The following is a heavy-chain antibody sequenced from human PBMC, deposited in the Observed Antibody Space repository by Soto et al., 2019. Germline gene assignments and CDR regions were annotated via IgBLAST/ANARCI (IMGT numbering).Heavy chain of an antibody. J-gene: IGHJ3*02. V-gene: IGHV5-51*01. CDR2: IYPGDSDT. Sequence: GESLKISCKGSGYSFTSYWIGWVRQMPGKGLEWMGIIYPGDSDTRYSPSFQGQVTIPADKSISTAYLQWSSLKASDTAMYYCATPYTIFEDAFDIWGQGTMVTVSS. CDR1: GYSFTSYW. D-gene: IGHD3-3*01. CDR3: ATPYTIFEDAFDI.